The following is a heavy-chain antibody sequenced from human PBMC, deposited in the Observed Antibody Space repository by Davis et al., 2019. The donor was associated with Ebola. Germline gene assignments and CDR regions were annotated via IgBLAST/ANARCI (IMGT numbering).Heavy chain of an antibody. D-gene: IGHD6-19*01. J-gene: IGHJ4*02. Sequence: GESLKISCAASGFTFSSYWMHWVRQAPGKGLEWVAVISYDGSNKYYADSVKGRFTISRDNSKNTLYLQMNSLRAEDTAVYYCARGLGYSSGWYADYWGQGTLVTVSS. CDR2: ISYDGSNK. V-gene: IGHV3-30-3*01. CDR1: GFTFSSYW. CDR3: ARGLGYSSGWYADY.